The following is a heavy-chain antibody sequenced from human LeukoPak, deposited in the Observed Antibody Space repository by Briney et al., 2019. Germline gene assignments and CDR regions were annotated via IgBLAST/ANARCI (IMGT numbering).Heavy chain of an antibody. CDR2: IIPIFGTA. J-gene: IGHJ5*02. V-gene: IGHV1-69*06. CDR1: GGTFSSYA. Sequence: SVKVSCKASGGTFSSYAISWVRQAPGQGLEWMGGIIPIFGTANYAQKFQGRVTITADKSTSTAYMELSRLRSDDTAVYYCAREESFDSNWFDPWGQGTLVTVSS. CDR3: AREESFDSNWFDP. D-gene: IGHD2/OR15-2a*01.